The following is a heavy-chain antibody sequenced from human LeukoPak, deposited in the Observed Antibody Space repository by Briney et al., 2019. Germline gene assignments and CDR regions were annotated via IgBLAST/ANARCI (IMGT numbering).Heavy chain of an antibody. Sequence: GGSLRLSCAASGFTFSSYGMHWVRQAPGKGLDWVAVISFDGSNKYYADSVKGRFTISRDNAKNTLYLQMNSLRAEDTAVYYCARVVAVAGTKYHMRYFDYWGQGILVTVSS. CDR3: ARVVAVAGTKYHMRYFDY. CDR1: GFTFSSYG. D-gene: IGHD6-19*01. J-gene: IGHJ4*02. V-gene: IGHV3-30*03. CDR2: ISFDGSNK.